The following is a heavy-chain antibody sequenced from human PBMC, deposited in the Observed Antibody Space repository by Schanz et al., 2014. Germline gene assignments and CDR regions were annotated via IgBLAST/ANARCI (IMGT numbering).Heavy chain of an antibody. V-gene: IGHV4-30-2*01. CDR2: IYHSGTT. D-gene: IGHD4-17*01. J-gene: IGHJ6*02. CDR3: ARDRGMTTSDYYYGMDV. Sequence: QLQLQESGSGLVKPSQTLSLTCAVSGGSISSGGYSWSWIRQPLGKGLEWIGYIYHSGTTDYNPSLKSRVTSSVDMSKNQFSLKLSPVTAADTAVYYCARDRGMTTSDYYYGMDVWGQGTTVTVSS. CDR1: GGSISSGGYS.